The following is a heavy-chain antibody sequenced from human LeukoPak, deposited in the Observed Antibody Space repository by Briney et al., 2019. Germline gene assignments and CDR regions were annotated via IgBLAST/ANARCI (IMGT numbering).Heavy chain of an antibody. D-gene: IGHD4-23*01. CDR1: AFTFSNAW. CDR3: TTFRRPVTTLVANYYYYYMDV. CDR2: IKSKTDGGTT. J-gene: IGHJ6*03. Sequence: GGSLRLACAASAFTFSNAWMSWVRQAPAKGLEWVGRIKSKTDGGTTDYAAPVKGRFTISRDDSKNTLYLQMNSLKTEDTAVYYCTTFRRPVTTLVANYYYYYMDVWGKGTTVTISS. V-gene: IGHV3-15*01.